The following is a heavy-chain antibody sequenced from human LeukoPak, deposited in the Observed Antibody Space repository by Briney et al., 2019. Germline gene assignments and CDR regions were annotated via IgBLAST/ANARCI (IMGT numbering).Heavy chain of an antibody. CDR1: GFSFSSYA. Sequence: GGSLRLSRAASGFSFSSYAIHWVRQAPGKGLEWVAVISFDGRNKYYADSVKGRFTISRDNSQNTLFLQMSSLRVEDTAVYYCSRQDLSSGWLFDYWGQGTLVTVSS. CDR2: ISFDGRNK. D-gene: IGHD6-19*01. V-gene: IGHV3-30*04. CDR3: SRQDLSSGWLFDY. J-gene: IGHJ4*02.